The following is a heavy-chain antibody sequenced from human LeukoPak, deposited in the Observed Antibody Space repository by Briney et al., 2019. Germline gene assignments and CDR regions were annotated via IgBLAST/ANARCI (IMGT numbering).Heavy chain of an antibody. J-gene: IGHJ3*02. CDR1: GYTFTGYY. CDR2: INPNSGGT. Sequence: ASVKVSCKASGYTFTGYYMHWVRQAPGQGLEWMGWINPNSGGTNYAQKFQGRVTMTRDTSISTAYMELSRLRSDDTAVYYCARGGLPAAILTASAFDIWGQGTMVTVSS. CDR3: ARGGLPAAILTASAFDI. D-gene: IGHD2-2*02. V-gene: IGHV1-2*02.